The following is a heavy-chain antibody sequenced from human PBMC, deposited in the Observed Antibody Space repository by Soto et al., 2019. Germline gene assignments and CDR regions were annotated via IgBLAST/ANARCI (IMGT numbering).Heavy chain of an antibody. Sequence: QVQLVESGGGVVQPGRSLRLSCAASGFTFSSYGMHWVRQAPGKGLEWVAVISYDGSNKYYADSVKGRFTISRDNSKNTLYLQMNSLRAEDTAVYYCAKAVAGYYYGMDVWGQGTTVTVSS. D-gene: IGHD6-13*01. CDR2: ISYDGSNK. CDR1: GFTFSSYG. V-gene: IGHV3-30*18. J-gene: IGHJ6*02. CDR3: AKAVAGYYYGMDV.